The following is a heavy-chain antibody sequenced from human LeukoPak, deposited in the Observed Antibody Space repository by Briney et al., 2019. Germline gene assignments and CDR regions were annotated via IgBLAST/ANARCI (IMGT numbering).Heavy chain of an antibody. D-gene: IGHD2-8*01. V-gene: IGHV3-33*01. CDR1: GFTFSSYG. CDR2: IWYDGSNK. Sequence: GGSLRLSCAASGFTFSSYGMHWVRQAPGKGLEWVAVIWYDGSNKYYADSVKGRFTISRDNSKNTLYLQMNSLRAEDTAVYYCARNGLNDAFDIWGKGTMVPVFS. J-gene: IGHJ3*02. CDR3: ARNGLNDAFDI.